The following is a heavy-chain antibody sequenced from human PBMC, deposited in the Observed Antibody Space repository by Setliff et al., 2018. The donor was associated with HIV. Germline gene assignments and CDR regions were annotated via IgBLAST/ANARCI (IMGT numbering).Heavy chain of an antibody. CDR2: VSTTDGA. J-gene: IGHJ5*01. V-gene: IGHV4-4*08. Sequence: PGKRLEWIGSVSTTDGATYNPSLQSRVSMSVDTSKMQVSLHLTSVTAADTAVYYCSRGSAAGTGLPPRDSWGQGILVTVSS. CDR3: SRGSAAGTGLPPRDS. D-gene: IGHD1-1*01.